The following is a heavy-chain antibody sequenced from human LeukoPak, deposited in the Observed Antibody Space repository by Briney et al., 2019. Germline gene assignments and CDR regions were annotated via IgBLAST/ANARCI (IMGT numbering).Heavy chain of an antibody. Sequence: GGSLRLSCAASGFTFSSYSMNWVRQAPGKGLEWVSGISGTDGPTYYADSVKGRFTISRDNSKNTLSLQMNSLRAEDTAVYYCARSPSLVIPAGPINYYYYMDVWGKGTTVTVSS. V-gene: IGHV3-23*01. D-gene: IGHD2-2*01. CDR2: ISGTDGPT. CDR3: ARSPSLVIPAGPINYYYYMDV. J-gene: IGHJ6*03. CDR1: GFTFSSYS.